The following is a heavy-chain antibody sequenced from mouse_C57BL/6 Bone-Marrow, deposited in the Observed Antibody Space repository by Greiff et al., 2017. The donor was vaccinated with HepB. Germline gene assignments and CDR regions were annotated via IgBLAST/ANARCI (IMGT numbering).Heavy chain of an antibody. V-gene: IGHV5-17*01. CDR3: ARRDYYGSSYLPWFAY. D-gene: IGHD1-1*01. CDR1: GFTFSDYG. CDR2: ISSGSSTI. J-gene: IGHJ3*01. Sequence: EVKLVESGGGLVKPGGSLKLSCAASGFTFSDYGMHWVRQAPEKGLEWVAYISSGSSTIYYADTVKGRFTISRDNAKNTLFLQMTSLRSEDTAMYYCARRDYYGSSYLPWFAYWGQGTLVTVSA.